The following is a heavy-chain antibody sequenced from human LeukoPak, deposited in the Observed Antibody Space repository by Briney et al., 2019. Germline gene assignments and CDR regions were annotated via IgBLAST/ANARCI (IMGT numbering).Heavy chain of an antibody. D-gene: IGHD3-22*01. CDR2: IYYSGST. V-gene: IGHV4-59*08. Sequence: SQTLSLTCTVSGGSISNYYWSWIRQPPGKGLEWIGYIYYSGSTRYNPSLRSRVIISVDTSKNQFSLKLNSVTAADTAVYYCARHRYDYDSSGYFDYWGQGTQVTVSS. CDR1: GGSISNYY. CDR3: ARHRYDYDSSGYFDY. J-gene: IGHJ4*02.